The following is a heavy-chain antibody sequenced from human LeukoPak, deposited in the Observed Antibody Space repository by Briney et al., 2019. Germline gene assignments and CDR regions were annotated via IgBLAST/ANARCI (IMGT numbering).Heavy chain of an antibody. CDR3: AKGLSTNIY. V-gene: IGHV3-23*01. CDR2: ISSSGDST. D-gene: IGHD5/OR15-5a*01. CDR1: GFTFSSYA. J-gene: IGHJ4*02. Sequence: GGSLRLSCAASGFTFSSYAMSWVRQAPGKGLEWVSSISSSGDSTCYADSVKGRFTISRDNSKNTLYLQMNGLRAEDMATYYCAKGLSTNIYWGQGTLVTVSS.